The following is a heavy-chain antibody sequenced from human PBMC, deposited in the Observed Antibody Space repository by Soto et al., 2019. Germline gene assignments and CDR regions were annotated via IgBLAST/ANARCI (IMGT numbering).Heavy chain of an antibody. CDR3: AKDRDGYKPHYYYYGMDV. Sequence: QVQLVESGGGVVQPGRSLRLSCAASGFTFSSYGMHWVRQAPGKGLEWVAVISYDGSNKYYADSVKGRLTISRDNSKNTLYLQMNSLRAEDTAVYYCAKDRDGYKPHYYYYGMDVWGQGTTVTVSS. J-gene: IGHJ6*02. V-gene: IGHV3-30*18. D-gene: IGHD5-12*01. CDR2: ISYDGSNK. CDR1: GFTFSSYG.